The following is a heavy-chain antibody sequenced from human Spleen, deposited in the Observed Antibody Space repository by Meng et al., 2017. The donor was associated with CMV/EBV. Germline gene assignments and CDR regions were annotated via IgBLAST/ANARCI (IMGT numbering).Heavy chain of an antibody. D-gene: IGHD3-3*01. J-gene: IGHJ6*02. CDR3: AGGFDFWSGYPLTYSMDV. CDR1: GFTFSNCA. CDR2: ISSSGTTK. V-gene: IGHV3-48*04. Sequence: GESLKISCAASGFTFSNCAVNWVRQVRQAPGKGLECVSYISSSGTTKYYADSVKGRFTISRDSAKNSLSLQMNSLRVDDTAVYYCAGGFDFWSGYPLTYSMDVWGQGTTVTVSS.